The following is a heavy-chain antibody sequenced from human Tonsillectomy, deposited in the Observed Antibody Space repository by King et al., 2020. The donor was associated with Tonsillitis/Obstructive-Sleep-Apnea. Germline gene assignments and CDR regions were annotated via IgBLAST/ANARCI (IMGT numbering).Heavy chain of an antibody. J-gene: IGHJ6*03. CDR2: ISTNGGST. Sequence: VQLVGSGGGLVQPGGSLRLSCAASGFTFSNNAMHWVRQAPGKGLEYVSAISTNGGSTYYANSVKGRFTISRDNSKNTLYLQMGTLRADDMAVYYCAREDYYYYMDVWGKGTTVTVSS. CDR1: GFTFSNNA. V-gene: IGHV3-64*01. CDR3: AREDYYYYMDV.